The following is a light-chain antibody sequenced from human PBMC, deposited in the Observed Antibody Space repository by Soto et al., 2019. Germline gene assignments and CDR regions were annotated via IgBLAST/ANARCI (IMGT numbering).Light chain of an antibody. CDR3: QQRSNWPLT. Sequence: EIVLTQSPATLSLSPRERATLSCRASQSFRSDLAWYQHRPGQARRVLIYDASHRATGIPARFSGSGSGEASPLTISRREPDGFGFYCCQQRSNWPLTFGHGTRLEIK. J-gene: IGKJ5*01. CDR2: DAS. CDR1: QSFRSD. V-gene: IGKV3-11*01.